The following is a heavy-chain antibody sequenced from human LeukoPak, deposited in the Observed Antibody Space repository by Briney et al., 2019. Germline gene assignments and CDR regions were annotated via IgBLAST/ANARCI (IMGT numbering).Heavy chain of an antibody. J-gene: IGHJ6*03. Sequence: GGSLRLSCEASGFNLGSYAMSWVRQAPGKGLEWVAYISRSSRAINYAESVRGRFTVSRDNAKNSLYLQMNSLRAEDTAVYYCARVNGDYGDVWGKGTTVTVSS. CDR2: ISRSSRAI. CDR3: ARVNGDYGDV. D-gene: IGHD4-17*01. CDR1: GFNLGSYA. V-gene: IGHV3-48*04.